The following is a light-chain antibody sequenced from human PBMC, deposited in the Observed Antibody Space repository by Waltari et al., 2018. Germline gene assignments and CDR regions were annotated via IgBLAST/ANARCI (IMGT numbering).Light chain of an antibody. CDR2: DVS. CDR1: QSFSSS. CDR3: QQRSNWPPT. J-gene: IGKJ1*01. V-gene: IGKV3-11*01. Sequence: EIVLTQSPAPLSLSPGERVSLSCRASQSFSSSLAWYQQKPGQAPRLLFHDVSNRATGIPSRFSVSGSGTDFTLTISSLEAEDFAVYYCQQRSNWPPTFGQGTKVEIK.